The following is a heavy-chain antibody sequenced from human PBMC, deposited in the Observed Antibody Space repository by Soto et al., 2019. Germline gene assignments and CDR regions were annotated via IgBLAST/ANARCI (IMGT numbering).Heavy chain of an antibody. CDR3: AHFLYYDFWSGYSPVYFDY. CDR2: IYWDDDK. Sequence: SGPTLVNPTHTLTLTCTFSGFSLSTSGVGVGWIRQPPGKALEWLALIYWDDDKRYSPSLKSRLTITKDTSKNQVVLTMTNMDPVDTATYYCAHFLYYDFWSGYSPVYFDYWGQGTLVTVSS. CDR1: GFSLSTSGVG. D-gene: IGHD3-3*01. J-gene: IGHJ4*02. V-gene: IGHV2-5*02.